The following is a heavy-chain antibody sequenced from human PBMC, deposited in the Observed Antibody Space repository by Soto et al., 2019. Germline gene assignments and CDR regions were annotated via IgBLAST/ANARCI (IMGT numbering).Heavy chain of an antibody. Sequence: LQDRVTITRDTSASTAYMELSSLRSEDTALYYCARDGVAAGNINFDDWGQGTLVTVSS. J-gene: IGHJ4*02. CDR3: ARDGVAAGNINFDD. V-gene: IGHV1-3*01. D-gene: IGHD6-19*01.